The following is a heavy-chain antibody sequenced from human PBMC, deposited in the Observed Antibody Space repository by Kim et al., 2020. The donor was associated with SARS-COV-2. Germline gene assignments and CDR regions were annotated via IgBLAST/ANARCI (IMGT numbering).Heavy chain of an antibody. CDR2: ISSSSSYI. J-gene: IGHJ6*02. CDR1: GFTFSSYS. Sequence: GGSLRLSCAASGFTFSSYSMNWVRQAPGKGLEWVSSISSSSSYIYYADSVKGRFTISRDNAKNSLYLQMNSLRAEDTAVYYCARDRESSSWYGGYYYYGMDVWGQGTTVTVSS. V-gene: IGHV3-21*01. CDR3: ARDRESSSWYGGYYYYGMDV. D-gene: IGHD6-13*01.